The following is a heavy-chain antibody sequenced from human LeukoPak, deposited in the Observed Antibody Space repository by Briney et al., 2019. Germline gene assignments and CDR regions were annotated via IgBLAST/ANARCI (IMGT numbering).Heavy chain of an antibody. CDR1: GLTFSAYA. D-gene: IGHD3-22*01. CDR3: ARDYDSSGFYDY. CDR2: ISSSSSNI. Sequence: GGSLRLSCAASGLTFSAYAMSWVRQAPGKGLEWVSSISSSSSNIYYADSVKGRFTISRDNAKNSLYLQMNSLRAEDTAVYYCARDYDSSGFYDYWGQGTLVTVSS. V-gene: IGHV3-21*01. J-gene: IGHJ4*02.